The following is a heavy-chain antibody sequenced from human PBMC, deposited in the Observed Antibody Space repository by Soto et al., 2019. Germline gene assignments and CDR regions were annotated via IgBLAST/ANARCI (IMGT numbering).Heavy chain of an antibody. V-gene: IGHV3-23*01. CDR1: GFTFSSYA. Sequence: EVQLLESGGGLVQPGGSLRLSCAASGFTFSSYAMSWVRQAPGKGLEWVSAISGSGGSTYYADSVKGRFTISRDNSKNTLYLQMNSLRAEDTAVYYCAKRGRLNCSSTSCLRGDAFDIWGQGTMVTVSS. J-gene: IGHJ3*02. CDR2: ISGSGGST. CDR3: AKRGRLNCSSTSCLRGDAFDI. D-gene: IGHD2-2*01.